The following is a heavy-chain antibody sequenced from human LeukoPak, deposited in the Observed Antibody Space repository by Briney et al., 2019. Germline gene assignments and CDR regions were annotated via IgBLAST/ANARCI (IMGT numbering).Heavy chain of an antibody. CDR1: GFTFSGYA. V-gene: IGHV3-23*01. Sequence: GGSLRLACAASGFTFSGYAMSWVRQAPGKGLEWVSAISGSGGSTYYADSVKGRFTISRDNSKNTLYLQMNSLRAEDTAVYYCAKGHCSGASCYSALFDYWGQGTLATVSS. CDR2: ISGSGGST. D-gene: IGHD2-15*01. CDR3: AKGHCSGASCYSALFDY. J-gene: IGHJ4*02.